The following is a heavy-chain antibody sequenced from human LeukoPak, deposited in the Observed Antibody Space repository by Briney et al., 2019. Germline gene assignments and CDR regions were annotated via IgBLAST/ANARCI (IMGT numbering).Heavy chain of an antibody. CDR2: ISSSNNTI. J-gene: IGHJ6*02. CDR1: GFTFSSYS. D-gene: IGHD3-22*01. CDR3: ARGGSGYGDYSYFFGLDV. Sequence: GGSLRLSCAASGFTFSSYSMNWIRQAPGKGLEWVSYISSSNNTIYYADSVKGRFTISRDNAKNSLYLQMNSLRDEDTAVYYCARGGSGYGDYSYFFGLDVWGQGTTVTVSS. V-gene: IGHV3-48*02.